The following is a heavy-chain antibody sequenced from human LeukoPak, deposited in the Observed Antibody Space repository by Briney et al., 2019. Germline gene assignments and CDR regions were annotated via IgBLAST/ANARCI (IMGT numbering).Heavy chain of an antibody. CDR2: INTDGGST. D-gene: IGHD2-2*02. CDR3: GRGFSIVPAGIPDY. J-gene: IGHJ4*02. V-gene: IGHV3-74*01. Sequence: PGGSLRLSCAASGFSLDDYAMHWVRQAPGKGLVWVSRINTDGGSTTYADSVKGRFTISRDNAKNTLYLQMNSLRAEDTAVYYCGRGFSIVPAGIPDYWGLGTLVTVSS. CDR1: GFSLDDYA.